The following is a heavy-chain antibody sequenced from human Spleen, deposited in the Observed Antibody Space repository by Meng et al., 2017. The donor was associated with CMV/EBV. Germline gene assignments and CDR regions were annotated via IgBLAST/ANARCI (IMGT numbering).Heavy chain of an antibody. CDR3: AKDRVDLETFGSDAFHI. Sequence: ASVKVSCKASGYTFTGHYLHWVRQAPGRGLECMGWINPNSGDTYYAQKFEGRVTMTRDTSISTAYMELTSLRFDDTAVYYCAKDRVDLETFGSDAFHIWGQGTMVTVS. CDR2: INPNSGDT. CDR1: GYTFTGHY. J-gene: IGHJ3*02. D-gene: IGHD3-3*01. V-gene: IGHV1-2*02.